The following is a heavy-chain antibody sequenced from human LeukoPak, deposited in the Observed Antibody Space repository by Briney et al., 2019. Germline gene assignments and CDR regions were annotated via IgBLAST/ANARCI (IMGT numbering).Heavy chain of an antibody. Sequence: SETLSLTCTVSGGSISSGGYYWSWIRQHPGKGLEWIGYIYYSGSTYYNPSLKSRVTISVDTSKNQFSLKLSSVTAADTAVYYCARRGVGYRVGYSYIDYWGQGTLVTVSS. J-gene: IGHJ4*02. CDR1: GGSISSGGYY. D-gene: IGHD5-18*01. CDR3: ARRGVGYRVGYSYIDY. CDR2: IYYSGST. V-gene: IGHV4-31*03.